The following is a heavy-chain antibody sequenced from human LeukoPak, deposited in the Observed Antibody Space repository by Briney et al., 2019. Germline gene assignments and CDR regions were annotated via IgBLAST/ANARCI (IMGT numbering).Heavy chain of an antibody. CDR3: ARGGIGTSLDC. J-gene: IGHJ4*02. CDR1: GGSISNYY. CDR2: IYSSGST. Sequence: SETLSLTCTVSGGSISNYYWSWIRQPAGKGLEFIGRIYSSGSTNYNPSLKSRVTMSVDTSKNQFSLKLSSVTAADTAVYYCARGGIGTSLDCWGQGTLVTVSS. V-gene: IGHV4-4*07. D-gene: IGHD2-21*01.